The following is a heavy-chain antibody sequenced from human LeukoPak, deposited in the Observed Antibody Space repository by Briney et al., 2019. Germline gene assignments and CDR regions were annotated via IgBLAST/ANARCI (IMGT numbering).Heavy chain of an antibody. CDR1: AGTFSRYA. CDR3: ARDQASIQLWLHRFDP. Sequence: SVKVSFRTSAGTFSRYAISWVRQSSGPGREWIGGIIPIFGTANYAQKFQGRVTITADESTSTAYMELSSLRSEDTAVYYCARDQASIQLWLHRFDPWGQGTLVTVSS. CDR2: IIPIFGTA. J-gene: IGHJ5*02. V-gene: IGHV1-69*13. D-gene: IGHD5-18*01.